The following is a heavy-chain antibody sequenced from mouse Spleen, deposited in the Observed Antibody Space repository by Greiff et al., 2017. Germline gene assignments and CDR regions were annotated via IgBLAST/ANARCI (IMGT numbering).Heavy chain of an antibody. J-gene: IGHJ2*01. V-gene: IGHV14-3*02. Sequence: EVKLEESGAELVKPGASVKLSCTASGFNIKDTYMHWVKQRPEQGLEWIGRIDPANGNTTYDPKFQGKATLTADTSSNTAYLQLSSLTSEDTAVYYGAKISQSITTATSYWGQGTTLTVSS. CDR3: AKISQSITTATSY. D-gene: IGHD1-2*01. CDR2: IDPANGNT. CDR1: GFNIKDTY.